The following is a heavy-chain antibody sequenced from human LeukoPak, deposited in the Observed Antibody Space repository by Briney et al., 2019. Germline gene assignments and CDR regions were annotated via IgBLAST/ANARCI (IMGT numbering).Heavy chain of an antibody. CDR2: IRYDGSNK. D-gene: IGHD6-19*01. Sequence: GSLRLSCAASGFTFSSYGMHWVRQAPGKGLEWVAFIRYDGSNKYYADSVKGRFTISRDNSKNTLYLQMNSLRAEDTAVYYCARDIQLLRIPSSGWYDDAFDIWGQGTMVTVSS. V-gene: IGHV3-30*02. CDR3: ARDIQLLRIPSSGWYDDAFDI. CDR1: GFTFSSYG. J-gene: IGHJ3*02.